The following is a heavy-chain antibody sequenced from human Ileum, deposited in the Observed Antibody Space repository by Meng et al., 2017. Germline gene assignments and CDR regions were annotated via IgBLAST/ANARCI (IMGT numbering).Heavy chain of an antibody. CDR3: ARYYGDYVLDY. Sequence: EVQLVKSGGGLIQPGGSLRLSCAASGFTVRSNYMCWVRQAPGQGLEWVSVIYSGGSTFYADSVKGRFTISRDDSKSTVYLQMSSLRAEDTAVYYCARYYGDYVLDYWGQGTLVTVSS. CDR1: GFTVRSNY. J-gene: IGHJ4*02. V-gene: IGHV3-53*01. CDR2: IYSGGST. D-gene: IGHD4-17*01.